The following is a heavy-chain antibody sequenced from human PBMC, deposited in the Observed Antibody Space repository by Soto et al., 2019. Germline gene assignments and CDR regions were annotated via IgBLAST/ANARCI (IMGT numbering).Heavy chain of an antibody. CDR2: IYYSGST. V-gene: IGHV4-31*03. CDR1: GGSISSGGYY. CDR3: ARQGLNSGYSFDY. D-gene: IGHD3-22*01. J-gene: IGHJ4*02. Sequence: SETLSLTCTVSGGSISSGGYYWSWIRQHPGKGLEWIGYIYYSGSTYYNPSLKSRVTISVDTSKNQFSLKLSSVTAADTAVYYCARQGLNSGYSFDYWGQGTLVTVSS.